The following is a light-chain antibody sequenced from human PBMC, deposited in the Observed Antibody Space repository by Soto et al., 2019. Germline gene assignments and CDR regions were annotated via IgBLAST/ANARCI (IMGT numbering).Light chain of an antibody. V-gene: IGKV3-15*01. CDR3: QQYNNWPYT. J-gene: IGKJ2*01. Sequence: EIVMTQSPDTLSVSPGERATLSCRASHSVTSNLAWYQQKPGQAPRLLISGASTRATGIPARFSGSGSGTEFTLTNSSLQSEDFAVYYCQQYNNWPYTFGQGTKLEIK. CDR2: GAS. CDR1: HSVTSN.